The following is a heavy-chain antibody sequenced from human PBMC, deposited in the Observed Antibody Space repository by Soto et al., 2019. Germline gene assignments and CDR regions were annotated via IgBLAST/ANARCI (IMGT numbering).Heavy chain of an antibody. V-gene: IGHV3-30-3*01. CDR2: ISYDGSKK. Sequence: LVESGGGVVQPGRSLRVSCAASGFTFTSYAMHWVRQAPGKGLEWVASISYDGSKKDYADSVKGRFTSSRDNSKNTLYLQMNSLRAEDTAVYYCARDRLYESNTQYYNYGMDVWGQGTTVTVSS. D-gene: IGHD3-22*01. CDR1: GFTFTSYA. J-gene: IGHJ6*02. CDR3: ARDRLYESNTQYYNYGMDV.